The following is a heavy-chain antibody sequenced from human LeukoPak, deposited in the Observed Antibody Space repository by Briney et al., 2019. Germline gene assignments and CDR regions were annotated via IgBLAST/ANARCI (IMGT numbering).Heavy chain of an antibody. V-gene: IGHV4-34*01. CDR3: AREGSMATSEFDY. CDR2: INHSGST. CDR1: GGSFSGYY. Sequence: TLSLTCAVYGGSFSGYYWSWIRQPPGKGLEWIGEINHSGSTNYNPSLKSRVTISVDTSKNQFSLKLSSVTAADTAVYYCAREGSMATSEFDYWGQGTLVTVSS. J-gene: IGHJ4*02. D-gene: IGHD5-12*01.